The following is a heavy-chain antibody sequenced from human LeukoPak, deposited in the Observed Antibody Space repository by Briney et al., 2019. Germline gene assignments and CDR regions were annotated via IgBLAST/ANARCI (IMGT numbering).Heavy chain of an antibody. CDR1: GFTFGDYA. Sequence: PGGSLRLSCTASGFTFGDYAMSWFRQAPGKGLEWVGFIRSKAYGGTTEYAASVKGRFTISRDDSRSIAYLQMNSLKTEDTAVYYCTRDRVRQQLVGNDYWGQGTLVTVSS. CDR3: TRDRVRQQLVGNDY. V-gene: IGHV3-49*03. CDR2: IRSKAYGGTT. J-gene: IGHJ4*02. D-gene: IGHD6-13*01.